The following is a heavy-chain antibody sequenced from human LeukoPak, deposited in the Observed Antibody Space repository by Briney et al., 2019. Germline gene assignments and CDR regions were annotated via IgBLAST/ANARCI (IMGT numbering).Heavy chain of an antibody. Sequence: GESLKISCKGSGYSFTSYWIGWVRQMPGKGLEWMGIIYPGDSDTRYSPSFQGQVTISADKSISTAYLQWSSLKASDTAMYYCARSPRASGRAFDIWGQGTMVTASS. CDR3: ARSPRASGRAFDI. D-gene: IGHD3-10*01. J-gene: IGHJ3*02. CDR1: GYSFTSYW. CDR2: IYPGDSDT. V-gene: IGHV5-51*01.